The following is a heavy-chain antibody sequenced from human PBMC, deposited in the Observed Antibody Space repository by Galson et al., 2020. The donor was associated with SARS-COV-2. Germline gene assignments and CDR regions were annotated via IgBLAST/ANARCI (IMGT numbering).Heavy chain of an antibody. V-gene: IGHV3-30*18. CDR2: ISYDGGNK. J-gene: IGHJ4*02. CDR1: GSIFRSHG. D-gene: IGHD3-16*01. CDR3: AKDSLGYVGTFDY. Sequence: TGGSLRLSCAASGSIFRSHGMDWVRQAPGKGLEWVAAISYDGGNKYYADSVKGRFTISRDNSKNTLFLQMNSLRTEDTALYYCAKDSLGYVGTFDYWGQGTLVTVSS.